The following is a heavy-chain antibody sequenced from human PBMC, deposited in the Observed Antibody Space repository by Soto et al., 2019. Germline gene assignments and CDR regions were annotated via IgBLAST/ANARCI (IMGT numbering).Heavy chain of an antibody. Sequence: SETLSLTCTVSGGSISSYYWSWIRQPPGKGLEWIGYIYYRGSTNYNPSLKSRVTMSVDTSKNQFSLKVNSVAAADTAVYFCARQQLLPFYYALDVWGQGTTVTVSS. V-gene: IGHV4-59*01. J-gene: IGHJ6*02. CDR1: GGSISSYY. D-gene: IGHD6-13*01. CDR3: ARQQLLPFYYALDV. CDR2: IYYRGST.